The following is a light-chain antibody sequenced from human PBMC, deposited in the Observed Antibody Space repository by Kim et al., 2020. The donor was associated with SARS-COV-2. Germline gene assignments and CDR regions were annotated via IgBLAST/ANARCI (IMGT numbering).Light chain of an antibody. J-gene: IGLJ3*02. Sequence: GQSVTISCTGTSSDVVSSNRVSWYQQPPGTAPKLMIYEVSNRPSGVPDRFSGSKSGNTASLTISGLQAEDEADYYCSSYTSSSTWVFGGGTKLTVL. CDR1: SSDVVSSNR. CDR3: SSYTSSSTWV. CDR2: EVS. V-gene: IGLV2-18*02.